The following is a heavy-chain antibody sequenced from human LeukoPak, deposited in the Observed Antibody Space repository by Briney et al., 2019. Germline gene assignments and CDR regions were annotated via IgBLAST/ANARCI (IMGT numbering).Heavy chain of an antibody. J-gene: IGHJ4*02. D-gene: IGHD6-19*01. CDR2: ISAYNGNT. CDR3: ARDTVPYSSGQFDY. Sequence: GESLKISCKGSGYSFTSYGISWVRQAPGQGLEWMGWISAYNGNTDYAQKLQGRVTMTTDTSTSTAYMELRSLRSDDTAVYYCARDTVPYSSGQFDYWGQGTLVTVSS. V-gene: IGHV1-18*01. CDR1: GYSFTSYG.